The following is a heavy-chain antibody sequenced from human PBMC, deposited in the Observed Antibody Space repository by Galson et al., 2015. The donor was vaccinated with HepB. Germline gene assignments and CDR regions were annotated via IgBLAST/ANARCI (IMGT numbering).Heavy chain of an antibody. CDR2: ISSSSSTI. CDR1: GFTFSSYS. D-gene: IGHD6-13*01. CDR3: ARVQQLVHFDY. J-gene: IGHJ4*02. V-gene: IGHV3-48*01. Sequence: SLRLSCAASGFTFSSYSVNWVRQAPGKGLEWVSYISSSSSTIYYADSVKGRFTISRDNAKNSLYLQMNSLRAEDTAVYYCARVQQLVHFDYWGQGTLVTVSS.